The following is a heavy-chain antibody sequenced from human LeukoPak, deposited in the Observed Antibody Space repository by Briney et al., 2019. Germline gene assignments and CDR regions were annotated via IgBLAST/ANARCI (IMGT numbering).Heavy chain of an antibody. D-gene: IGHD6-13*01. V-gene: IGHV1-8*01. J-gene: IGHJ4*02. Sequence: ASVKVSCKASGYTFTSYDIHWVRQAPGQGLEWMGWMNPNSGNTGYAQKFQGRVTMTRDTSISTAYMELSSLRSEHQAVYYCERFHSSRWYLGHQGFDYWGQGTLVTVSS. CDR1: GYTFTSYD. CDR2: MNPNSGNT. CDR3: ERFHSSRWYLGHQGFDY.